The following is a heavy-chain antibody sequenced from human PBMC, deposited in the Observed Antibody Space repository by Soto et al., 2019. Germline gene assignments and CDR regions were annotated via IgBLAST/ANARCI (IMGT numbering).Heavy chain of an antibody. CDR1: GFTFSSYA. V-gene: IGHV3-23*01. CDR3: AKDSVRSSSSYYYNY. J-gene: IGHJ4*02. CDR2: ISGSGGSK. D-gene: IGHD3-22*01. Sequence: GGSLRLSCAASGFTFSSYAMSWVRQAPGKGPEWVSAISGSGGSKYYADSVKGRFTISRDNSKNTLYLQMNSLRAEDTALYYFAKDSVRSSSSYYYNYWGQGALVTVSS.